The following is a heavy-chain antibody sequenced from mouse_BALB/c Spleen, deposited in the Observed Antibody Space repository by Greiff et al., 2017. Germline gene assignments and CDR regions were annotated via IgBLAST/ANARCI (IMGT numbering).Heavy chain of an antibody. V-gene: IGHV2-9*02. CDR2: IWAGGST. CDR1: GFSFTSYG. CDR3: TRGLGGTGYFDY. D-gene: IGHD2-14*01. J-gene: IGHJ2*01. Sequence: VHLVESGPGLVAPSQSLSITCTVSGFSFTSYGVHWVRQPPGKGLEWLGVIWAGGSTNYNSALMSRLGISKDNSKSQDFLIMNRLHTDETSMYCSTRGLGGTGYFDYWGQGTTLTVSS.